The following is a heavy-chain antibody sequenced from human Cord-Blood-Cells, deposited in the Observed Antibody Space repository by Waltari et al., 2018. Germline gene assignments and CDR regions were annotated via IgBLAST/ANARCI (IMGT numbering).Heavy chain of an antibody. CDR3: ARALGYCSGGSCYEVYGMDV. CDR2: LYYSGST. V-gene: IGHV4-61*01. Sequence: QVQLQESGPGLVKPSETLSLTCTVSGGSVSSGTYYWSWIRQPPGKGLEWVGYLYYSGSTNYNPSLKSRVTRSVDTSKNQFSLKLSSVTAADTAVYYCARALGYCSGGSCYEVYGMDVWGQGTTVTVSS. CDR1: GGSVSSGTYY. D-gene: IGHD2-15*01. J-gene: IGHJ6*02.